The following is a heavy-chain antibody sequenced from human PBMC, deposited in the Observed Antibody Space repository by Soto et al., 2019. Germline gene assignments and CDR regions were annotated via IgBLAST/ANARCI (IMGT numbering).Heavy chain of an antibody. CDR2: IDSSGEK. D-gene: IGHD6-19*01. Sequence: QVTLKESGPVLVKPTETLTLRCTVSGLSITDSEMGVSWISQPPGQPLEWLAHIDSSGEKSYRTFLKSRLAISKDTSKSQIVLTMTNMDPADTATYYCARRHLAVAVSPWFDHWGQGIPVTVSS. CDR3: ARRHLAVAVSPWFDH. J-gene: IGHJ5*02. CDR1: GLSITDSEMG. V-gene: IGHV2-26*01.